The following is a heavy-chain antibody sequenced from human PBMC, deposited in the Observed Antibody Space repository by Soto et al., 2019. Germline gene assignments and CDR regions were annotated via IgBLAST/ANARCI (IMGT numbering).Heavy chain of an antibody. Sequence: QVQLVQPGAEVKKPGASVKFSCKASGYIFTNFYIHWVRQAPGQGLEWIGIINPNGGSINYAQNFQGRVTMTMDTSTSTVYMDLSSLRSEDTAVYYCTRGLASGDYWGQGTLITVSS. CDR2: INPNGGSI. CDR1: GYIFTNFY. V-gene: IGHV1-46*03. CDR3: TRGLASGDY. J-gene: IGHJ4*02. D-gene: IGHD6-6*01.